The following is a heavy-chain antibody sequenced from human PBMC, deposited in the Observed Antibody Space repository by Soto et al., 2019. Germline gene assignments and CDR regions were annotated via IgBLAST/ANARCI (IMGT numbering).Heavy chain of an antibody. D-gene: IGHD2-21*02. CDR1: GGSISSGGYY. CDR2: ISYSGST. CDR3: ARVCGGDCHDGMDG. V-gene: IGHV4-31*03. J-gene: IGHJ6*02. Sequence: QVQLQESGPGLVKPSQTLSLTCTVSGGSISSGGYYWSWIRQHPGKGLEWIGYISYSGSTYYNPSLKSRVTRSVDTSKNQFSRKLSSVTAAYTAVYYCARVCGGDCHDGMDGWGQGTRVTVS.